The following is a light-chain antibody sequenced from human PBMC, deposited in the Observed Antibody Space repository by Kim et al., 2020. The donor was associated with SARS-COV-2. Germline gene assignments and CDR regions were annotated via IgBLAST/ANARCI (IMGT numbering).Light chain of an antibody. Sequence: VAPGQAASLTRPGNKIGDKYACWYQQKPGQSPVLVIYQDSKRPAGIPERFSGSNSGNTATLTISGTQAMDEADYYCQAWDSSTVVFGGGTQLTVL. CDR3: QAWDSSTVV. J-gene: IGLJ2*01. CDR1: KIGDKY. CDR2: QDS. V-gene: IGLV3-1*01.